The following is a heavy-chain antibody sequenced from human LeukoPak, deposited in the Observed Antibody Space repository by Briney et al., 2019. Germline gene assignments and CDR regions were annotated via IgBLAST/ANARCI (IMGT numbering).Heavy chain of an antibody. Sequence: GGSLRLSCAASGFTFSSYGMHWVRKAPGKGLEWVAVISYDGSNKYYADSVKGRFTISRDNAKNSLYLQMKSLRAEDTAVYYCARDKFGGTDYWGQGALVTVSS. J-gene: IGHJ4*02. CDR2: ISYDGSNK. V-gene: IGHV3-30*03. CDR3: ARDKFGGTDY. CDR1: GFTFSSYG. D-gene: IGHD3-16*01.